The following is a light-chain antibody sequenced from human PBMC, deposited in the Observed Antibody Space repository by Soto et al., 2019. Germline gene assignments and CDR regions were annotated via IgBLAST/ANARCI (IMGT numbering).Light chain of an antibody. CDR1: SSNIGAGYD. V-gene: IGLV1-40*01. CDR2: ANS. J-gene: IGLJ2*01. Sequence: QAVVTQPPSVSGAPGQRVTISCTGSSSNIGAGYDVHWYQQLPGTALKLLIYANSNRPSGVPDRFSGSKSGTSASLAITGLQAEDEADYYCQSYDTSLSVVFGGGTKLTVL. CDR3: QSYDTSLSVV.